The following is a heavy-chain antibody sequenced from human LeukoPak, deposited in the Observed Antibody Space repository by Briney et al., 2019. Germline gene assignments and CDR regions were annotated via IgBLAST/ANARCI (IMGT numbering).Heavy chain of an antibody. CDR2: ISYDGSNK. D-gene: IGHD6-19*01. V-gene: IGHV3-30-3*01. Sequence: PGRSLRLSCAASGFTFSSYAVHWVRQAPGKGLEWVAVISYDGSNKYYADSVKGRFTISRDNSKNTLYLQMNSLRAEDTAVYYCARGGRAVAADYWGQGTLVTVSS. CDR1: GFTFSSYA. CDR3: ARGGRAVAADY. J-gene: IGHJ4*02.